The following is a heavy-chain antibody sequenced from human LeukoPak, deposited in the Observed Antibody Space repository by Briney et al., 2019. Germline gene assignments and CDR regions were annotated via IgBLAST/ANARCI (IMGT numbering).Heavy chain of an antibody. CDR3: AKDGSSSPRPYYMDV. D-gene: IGHD6-6*01. J-gene: IGHJ6*03. CDR2: ISYDGSNK. CDR1: GFTFSSYG. Sequence: PGGSLRLSCAASGFTFSSYGMHWVRQAPGKGLEWVAVISYDGSNKYYADSVKGRFTISRDNSKNTLYLQMNSLRAEDTAVYYCAKDGSSSPRPYYMDVWGKGTTVTVSS. V-gene: IGHV3-30*18.